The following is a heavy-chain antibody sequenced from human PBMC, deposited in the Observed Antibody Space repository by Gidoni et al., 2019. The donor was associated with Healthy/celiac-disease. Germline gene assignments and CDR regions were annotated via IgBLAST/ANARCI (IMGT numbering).Heavy chain of an antibody. CDR2: IKQDGSEK. CDR3: ARDRLGYCSSSSCSTTDAFDI. J-gene: IGHJ3*02. V-gene: IGHV3-7*01. CDR1: GCTFSSYW. D-gene: IGHD2-2*01. Sequence: EVQLVESGGGLVQPGGSLRLSCAASGCTFSSYWMSWVRQAPGKGLEWVANIKQDGSEKYYVDSVKGRFSISRDNAKNSLYLQMNSLRAEDTAVYYCARDRLGYCSSSSCSTTDAFDIWGQGTMVTVSS.